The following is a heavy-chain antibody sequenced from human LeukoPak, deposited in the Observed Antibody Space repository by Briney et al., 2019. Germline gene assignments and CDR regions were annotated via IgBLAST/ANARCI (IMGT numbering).Heavy chain of an antibody. V-gene: IGHV4-61*02. J-gene: IGHJ4*02. CDR3: AREFRGGGDSGILDY. Sequence: PSEALSLTCTVSGGSITIGSYYWSWIRQPAGKGLEWIGRIYVGGSPNYNPSHYSPALKSRVSISVDTSKSQFSLELTSVTAADTAVYYCAREFRGGGDSGILDYWGQGTLVTVSS. D-gene: IGHD4-23*01. CDR2: IYVGGSP. CDR1: GGSITIGSYY.